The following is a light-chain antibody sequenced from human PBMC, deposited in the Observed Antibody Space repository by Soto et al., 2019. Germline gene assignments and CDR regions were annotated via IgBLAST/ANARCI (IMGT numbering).Light chain of an antibody. Sequence: EIVLTQSPASLSVSPGETATLSCRASQRVGGNLAWYQQKPGQAPRLLIYHASTMATGIPARLSGSGSGTDFTLTISSLQSEDFALVDCQQDDNWPRTFGQGTKVEIK. CDR2: HAS. CDR1: QRVGGN. V-gene: IGKV3-15*01. CDR3: QQDDNWPRT. J-gene: IGKJ1*01.